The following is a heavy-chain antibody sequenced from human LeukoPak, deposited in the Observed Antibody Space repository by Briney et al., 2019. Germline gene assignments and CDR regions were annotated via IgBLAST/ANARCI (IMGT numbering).Heavy chain of an antibody. CDR3: ARDGV. CDR1: GGSISSSSYY. J-gene: IGHJ4*02. Sequence: SETLSLTCTVSGGSISSSSYYWGWIRQPPGKGLVWIGSIYYSGSTYYNPSLKSRVTISVDTSKNQFSLKLSSVTAADTAVYYCARDGVWGQGTLVTVSS. CDR2: IYYSGST. V-gene: IGHV4-39*07.